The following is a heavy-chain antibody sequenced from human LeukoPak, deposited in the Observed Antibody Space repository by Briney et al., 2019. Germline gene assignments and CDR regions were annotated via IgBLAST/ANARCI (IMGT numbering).Heavy chain of an antibody. CDR1: GGTFSSYA. Sequence: SVKVSCKASGGTFSSYAISWVRQAPGQGFEWMGGVIPIFGTANYAQKFQGRVTITADESTSTAYMELSSLRSEDTAVYYCARSYCTNGVCHIHDYWFDPWGQGTLVTVSS. CDR2: VIPIFGTA. D-gene: IGHD2-8*01. J-gene: IGHJ5*02. CDR3: ARSYCTNGVCHIHDYWFDP. V-gene: IGHV1-69*13.